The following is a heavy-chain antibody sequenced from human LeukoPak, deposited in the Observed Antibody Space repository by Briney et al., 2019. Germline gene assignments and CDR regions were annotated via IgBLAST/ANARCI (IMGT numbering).Heavy chain of an antibody. CDR2: VYYSGST. J-gene: IGHJ4*02. V-gene: IGHV4-39*01. D-gene: IGHD6-19*01. Sequence: SETLSLTCTVSGGSISSSSYYWGWIRQPPGKGLEWIGSVYYSGSTYYNPPLRRRVTISVDTSKNQFTLKPSSVTAADTAVYYCARIPYSSGWHFDYWGEGRQVTVPS. CDR1: GGSISSSSYY. CDR3: ARIPYSSGWHFDY.